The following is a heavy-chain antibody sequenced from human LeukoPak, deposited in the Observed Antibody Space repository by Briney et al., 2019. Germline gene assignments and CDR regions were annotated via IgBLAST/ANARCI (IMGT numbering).Heavy chain of an antibody. CDR1: GFTFSSYE. V-gene: IGHV3-48*03. D-gene: IGHD6-13*01. CDR2: ISSSGSTI. J-gene: IGHJ4*02. Sequence: GGSLRLSCAASGFTFSSYEMNWVRQAPGKGLEWVSYISSSGSTIYYADSVKGRFTISRDNAKNSLYLQMDSLRAEDTAVYYCARDLKTYSSSSWWGQGTLVPVSS. CDR3: ARDLKTYSSSSW.